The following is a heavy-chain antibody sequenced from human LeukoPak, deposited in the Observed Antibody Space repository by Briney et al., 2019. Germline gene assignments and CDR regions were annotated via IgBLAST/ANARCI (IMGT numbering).Heavy chain of an antibody. V-gene: IGHV3-48*02. CDR3: ARVGSATVNNWFDP. CDR2: ISSSGSTI. D-gene: IGHD4-17*01. CDR1: GFTFSSYS. Sequence: GGSLRLSCAASGFTFSSYSMNWVRQAPGKGLEWVSYISSSGSTIYYADSVKGRFAISRDNAKNSLCLQMNSLRDEDTAVYYCARVGSATVNNWFDPWGQGTLVTVSS. J-gene: IGHJ5*02.